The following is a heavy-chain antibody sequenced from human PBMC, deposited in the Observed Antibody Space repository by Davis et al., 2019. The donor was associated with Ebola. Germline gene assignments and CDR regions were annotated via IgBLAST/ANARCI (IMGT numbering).Heavy chain of an antibody. CDR2: INPHNGNT. J-gene: IGHJ4*02. CDR1: GYTFTNYG. Sequence: AASVKVSCKASGYTFTNYGITWVRQAPGQGLEWMGWINPHNGNTNYAQNVQGRVTMTTDTSTSTAYMEVGSLRSDDTAVYYCARLGYCSGGSCYYFDYWGQGTLVTVSS. V-gene: IGHV1-18*04. D-gene: IGHD2-15*01. CDR3: ARLGYCSGGSCYYFDY.